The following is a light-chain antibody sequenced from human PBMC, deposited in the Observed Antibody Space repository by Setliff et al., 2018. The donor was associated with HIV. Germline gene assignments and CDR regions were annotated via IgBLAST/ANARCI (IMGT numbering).Light chain of an antibody. CDR3: ASYAITNTLP. J-gene: IGLJ1*01. CDR1: SSDVGGYTY. V-gene: IGLV2-14*03. CDR2: EVR. Sequence: ALAQPASVSGSPGQSITISCTGTSSDVGGYTYVSWYQQHPGKAPKLIIYEVRNRPSGVSTRFSGSKSGNTASLTISGLQPEDEADYYCASYAITNTLPFGTGTKGTVL.